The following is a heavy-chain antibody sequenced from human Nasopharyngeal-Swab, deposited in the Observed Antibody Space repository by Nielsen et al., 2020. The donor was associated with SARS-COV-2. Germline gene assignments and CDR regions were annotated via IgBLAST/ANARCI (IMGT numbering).Heavy chain of an antibody. CDR2: IYYSGST. CDR3: ARRDDFWSGYYLD. Sequence: SETLSLTCTVSGGSISSSSYYWGWIRQPPGKGLEWIGSIYYSGSTYYNPSLKSRVTISVDTSKNQFSLKLSSVTAADTAVYYCARRDDFWSGYYLDWGQGTLVTVSS. CDR1: GGSISSSSYY. V-gene: IGHV4-39*01. J-gene: IGHJ4*02. D-gene: IGHD3-3*01.